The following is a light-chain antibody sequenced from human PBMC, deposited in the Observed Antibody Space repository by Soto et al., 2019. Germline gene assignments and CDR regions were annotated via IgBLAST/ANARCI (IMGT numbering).Light chain of an antibody. CDR1: QSLLHSNGYNY. CDR3: MQARQTPPWT. CDR2: SGS. V-gene: IGKV2-28*01. J-gene: IGKJ1*01. Sequence: DIVLTQSPLSLSVTPGEPASISCRSSQSLLHSNGYNYLDWYLQKPGQSPQLLIYSGSNRASGVPDRFSGSGSGTDFTLKISRVEAEDVGVYYCMQARQTPPWTFGPGTRVEIK.